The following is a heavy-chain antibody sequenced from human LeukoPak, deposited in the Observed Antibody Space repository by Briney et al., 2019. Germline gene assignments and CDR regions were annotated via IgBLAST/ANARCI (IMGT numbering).Heavy chain of an antibody. V-gene: IGHV1-18*01. D-gene: IGHD1-7*01. CDR3: ATVLTTGTTTHGWFDP. CDR2: ISAYNDNT. Sequence: VATVSLSPTVSVYTLTIYGISWVPQAPGQGREGRGWISAYNDNTNSAQKLQGRGTMTTDRSTSTAYMELRSLRSGDTAVYYCATVLTTGTTTHGWFDPWGQGTLVTVSS. CDR1: VYTLTIYG. J-gene: IGHJ5*02.